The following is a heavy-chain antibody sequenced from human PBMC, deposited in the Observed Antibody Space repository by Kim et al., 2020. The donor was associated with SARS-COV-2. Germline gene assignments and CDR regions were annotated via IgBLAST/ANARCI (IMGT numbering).Heavy chain of an antibody. J-gene: IGHJ4*02. Sequence: SETLSLTCTVSGGSISSYYWSWIRQPPGKGLEWIGYIYYSGSTNYNPSLKSRVTISVDTSKNQFSLKLSSVTAADTAVYYCASSPWYSSGWYYFDYWGQGTLVTVSS. V-gene: IGHV4-59*08. CDR1: GGSISSYY. CDR3: ASSPWYSSGWYYFDY. CDR2: IYYSGST. D-gene: IGHD6-19*01.